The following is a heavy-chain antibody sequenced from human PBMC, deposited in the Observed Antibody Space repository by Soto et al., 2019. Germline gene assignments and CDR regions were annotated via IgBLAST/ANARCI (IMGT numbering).Heavy chain of an antibody. Sequence: SETLSLTCTVSCGSISSGSYYCGWIRQPPGKGLEWIGSIYYSGSTYYNPSLKSRVTISVDTSKNQFSLKLSSVTAADTAVYYCARHSYYDSKKYDYWGQGTLVTVS. V-gene: IGHV4-39*01. CDR2: IYYSGST. J-gene: IGHJ4*02. D-gene: IGHD3-22*01. CDR1: CGSISSGSYY. CDR3: ARHSYYDSKKYDY.